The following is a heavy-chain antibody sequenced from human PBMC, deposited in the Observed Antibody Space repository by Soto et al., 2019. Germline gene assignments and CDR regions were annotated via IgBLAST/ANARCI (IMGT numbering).Heavy chain of an antibody. J-gene: IGHJ4*02. CDR3: AKDQSNSNPLYYFDF. D-gene: IGHD3-22*01. CDR1: GFTFSIYA. Sequence: GGSLRLSCAASGFTFSIYAMTWVRQSPGKGLEWVSSMSRTGDNTYYADSVKGRFTISRDNSKNTLYLQMNSLRAEDTAIYYCAKDQSNSNPLYYFDFWGPGTLVTVAS. V-gene: IGHV3-23*01. CDR2: MSRTGDNT.